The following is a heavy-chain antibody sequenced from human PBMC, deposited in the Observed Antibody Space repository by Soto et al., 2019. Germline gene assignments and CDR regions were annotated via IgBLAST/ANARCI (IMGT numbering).Heavy chain of an antibody. Sequence: QVQLVQSGAEVKKPGSSVKVSCKASGGSFTRAAISWVRQAPGQGLEWRGGPIPPFGTANSAQRFQDRAPITADESTTTVYMDLRSLTSEDTAVYYCARGIGSSSEAWYFDLWGRGTLVTVSS. CDR3: ARGIGSSSEAWYFDL. CDR1: GGSFTRAA. V-gene: IGHV1-69*01. J-gene: IGHJ2*01. CDR2: PIPPFGTA. D-gene: IGHD6-13*01.